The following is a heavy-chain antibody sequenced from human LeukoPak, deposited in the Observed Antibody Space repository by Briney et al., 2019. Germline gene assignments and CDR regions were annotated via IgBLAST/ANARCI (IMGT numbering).Heavy chain of an antibody. CDR3: ARTTGATAFDI. CDR1: GFTFSSSA. Sequence: GGSLRLSCAASGFTFSSSAMSWVRQAPGKGLEWVSVIYSGGSTYYADSVKGRFTISRDNSKNTLYLQMNSLRAEDTAVYYCARTTGATAFDIWGQGTMVTVSS. V-gene: IGHV3-53*01. CDR2: IYSGGST. D-gene: IGHD4-11*01. J-gene: IGHJ3*02.